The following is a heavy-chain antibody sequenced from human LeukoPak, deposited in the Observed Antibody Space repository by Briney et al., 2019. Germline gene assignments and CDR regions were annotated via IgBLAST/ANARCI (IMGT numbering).Heavy chain of an antibody. V-gene: IGHV5-51*01. CDR1: GXSFTSYW. Sequence: NLGESLKISCKGSGXSFTSYWIAWVRQMPGKGLEWMGIIYPGDSDTRYSPSFQGQVTISVDKSVSAAYLQWSSLKASDTAMYYCASPPTRECSSISCPLSYWGQGTLVTVSS. CDR3: ASPPTRECSSISCPLSY. CDR2: IYPGDSDT. D-gene: IGHD2-2*01. J-gene: IGHJ4*02.